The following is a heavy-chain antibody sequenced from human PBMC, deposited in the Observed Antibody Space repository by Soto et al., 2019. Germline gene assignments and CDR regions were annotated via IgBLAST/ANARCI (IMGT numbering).Heavy chain of an antibody. Sequence: PGGSLRLSCAASGFTFSSYAMSWVRQAPGKGLEWVSAISGSGGSTYYADSVKGRFTISRDNSRNTLYLQMNSLRAEDTAVYYCAKDSYSSGFYFDYWGQGTLVTVSS. CDR1: GFTFSSYA. CDR2: ISGSGGST. J-gene: IGHJ4*02. CDR3: AKDSYSSGFYFDY. D-gene: IGHD6-19*01. V-gene: IGHV3-23*01.